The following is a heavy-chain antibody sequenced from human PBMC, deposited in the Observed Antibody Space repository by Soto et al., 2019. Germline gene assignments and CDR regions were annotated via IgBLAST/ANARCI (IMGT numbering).Heavy chain of an antibody. CDR3: ARSKRVVGENFWSGYYRFDP. J-gene: IGHJ5*02. D-gene: IGHD3-3*01. CDR1: GGSISSGGYY. V-gene: IGHV4-31*03. CDR2: IYYSGST. Sequence: QVQLQESGPGLVKPSQTLSLTCTVSGGSISSGGYYWSWIRQHPGKGLEWIGYIYYSGSTYYNPSLKSRVTISVDAYKNQFSLTLSSVTAADTAVYYCARSKRVVGENFWSGYYRFDPWGQGTLVTVSS.